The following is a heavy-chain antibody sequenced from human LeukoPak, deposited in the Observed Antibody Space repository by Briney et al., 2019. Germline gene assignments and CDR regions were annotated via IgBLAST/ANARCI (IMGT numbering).Heavy chain of an antibody. D-gene: IGHD3-22*01. CDR1: GYSISSGYY. Sequence: SETLSLTCTVSGYSISSGYYWGWIRQPPGKGLEWVGSIYHSGSTYYNPSLKSRVTISVDTSKNQFSLKLSSVTAADTAVYYCARDRFGYYDSSGPFDIWGQGTMVTVSS. CDR2: IYHSGST. V-gene: IGHV4-38-2*02. CDR3: ARDRFGYYDSSGPFDI. J-gene: IGHJ3*02.